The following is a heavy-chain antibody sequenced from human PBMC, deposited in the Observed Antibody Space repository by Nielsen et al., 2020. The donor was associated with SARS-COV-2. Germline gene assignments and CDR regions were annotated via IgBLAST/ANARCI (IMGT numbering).Heavy chain of an antibody. V-gene: IGHV4-59*01. D-gene: IGHD5-12*01. CDR2: IYYSGST. J-gene: IGHJ6*02. CDR1: GGSISSYY. CDR3: ARVGGYSGYDFYYYYYGMDV. Sequence: SKTLSLTCTVSGGSISSYYWSWIRQPPGKGLEWIGYIYYSGSTNYNPSLKSRVTISVDTSKNQFSLKLSSVTAADTAVYYCARVGGYSGYDFYYYYYGMDVWGQGTTVTVSS.